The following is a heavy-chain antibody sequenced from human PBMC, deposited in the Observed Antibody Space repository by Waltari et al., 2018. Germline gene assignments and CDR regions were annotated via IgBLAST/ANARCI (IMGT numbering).Heavy chain of an antibody. Sequence: QVHLVESGGNVVQPGRSLRLSCVASGFSFDSFPMHWVRQAPGKGLEWVAVISYDGNKTYHADSVRGRFAISRDNSRNTLYLQMSSLKVEDTAVYYCTRDIGRYNYEDWGQGTLVSVSS. D-gene: IGHD3-22*01. CDR2: ISYDGNKT. CDR1: GFSFDSFP. V-gene: IGHV3-30*09. CDR3: TRDIGRYNYED. J-gene: IGHJ4*02.